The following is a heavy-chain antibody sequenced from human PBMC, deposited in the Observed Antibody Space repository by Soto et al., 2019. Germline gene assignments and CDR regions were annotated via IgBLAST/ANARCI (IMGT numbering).Heavy chain of an antibody. Sequence: SGTLSLTCAVSGYSVSTGYNWAWIRQSPGRGLEWIGSVSHSGTIYYNPSLKSRVTMSVDTSKNHISLKVLSVTAADTALYYCAKVHTSGAGCDDWGQGTLVTVSA. CDR1: GYSVSTGYN. CDR2: VSHSGTI. CDR3: AKVHTSGAGCDD. D-gene: IGHD6-19*01. V-gene: IGHV4-38-2*01. J-gene: IGHJ4*02.